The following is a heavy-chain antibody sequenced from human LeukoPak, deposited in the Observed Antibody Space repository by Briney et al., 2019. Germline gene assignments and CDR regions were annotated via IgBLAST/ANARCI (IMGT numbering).Heavy chain of an antibody. CDR2: INPNSGGT. J-gene: IGHJ4*02. D-gene: IGHD5-18*01. Sequence: ASVKVTCKASGYTFTGYYMHWVRQPPGQGLEWMGLINPNSGGTYYAQKFQGRVTMTRDTSITTVYLELSRLRSDDTAVYYCARDLWGYSYGPPGDYWGQGTLVTVSS. CDR1: GYTFTGYY. V-gene: IGHV1-2*02. CDR3: ARDLWGYSYGPPGDY.